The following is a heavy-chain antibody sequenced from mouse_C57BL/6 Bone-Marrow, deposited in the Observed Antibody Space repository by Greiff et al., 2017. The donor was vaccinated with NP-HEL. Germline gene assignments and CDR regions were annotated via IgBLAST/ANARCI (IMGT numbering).Heavy chain of an antibody. CDR1: GYTFTSYW. V-gene: IGHV1-69*01. CDR3: SSRQLTDY. CDR2: IDPSDSYT. Sequence: QVQLQQPGAELVMPGASVKLSCKASGYTFTSYWMHWVKQRPGQGLEWIGEIDPSDSYTNYNQKFTGKSTLTLDKSSSTADMQLSSLTSEDSAVYYCSSRQLTDYWGQGTTLTVSS. J-gene: IGHJ2*01. D-gene: IGHD3-2*02.